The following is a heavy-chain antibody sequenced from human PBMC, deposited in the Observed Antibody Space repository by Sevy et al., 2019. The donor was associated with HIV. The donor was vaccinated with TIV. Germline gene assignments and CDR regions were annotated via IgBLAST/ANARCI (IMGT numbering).Heavy chain of an antibody. CDR2: ISYDGSNK. Sequence: GGSLRLSCAASGFTFSSYAMHWVRQAPGKGLEWVAVISYDGSNKYYAHSVKGRFTISRDNSKNTLYLQMNSLRAEDTALYYCSRVPPQYYDFWSGYYTRNYYYYGMDVWGQGTTVTVSS. J-gene: IGHJ6*02. CDR1: GFTFSSYA. CDR3: SRVPPQYYDFWSGYYTRNYYYYGMDV. D-gene: IGHD3-3*01. V-gene: IGHV3-30-3*01.